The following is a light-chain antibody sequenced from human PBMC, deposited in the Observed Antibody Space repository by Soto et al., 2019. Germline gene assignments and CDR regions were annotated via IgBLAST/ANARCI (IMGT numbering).Light chain of an antibody. CDR1: SSNIGSNT. CDR2: TNN. V-gene: IGLV1-44*01. Sequence: QSVLTQPPSASGTPGQRVTISCSGISSNIGSNTVNWYQQLPGTAPKLLIYTNNQRPSGVPDRFSGSKSGTSASLAISGLQSEDETDYYCAAWDDSLNAWVFGGGTKGTVL. CDR3: AAWDDSLNAWV. J-gene: IGLJ3*02.